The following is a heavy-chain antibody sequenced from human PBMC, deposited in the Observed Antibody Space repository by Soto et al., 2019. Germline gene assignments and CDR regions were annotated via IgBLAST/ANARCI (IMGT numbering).Heavy chain of an antibody. Sequence: QVQLVESGGAVVQPGRSLRLSCAASGFTFGTYGMHWVRQAPGKGLEWVAGIWYDGGVKTYADSVKGRFSISRDNSQNTVYLQMNALSAEDTAVYYCARADCGGQCPCDYWGQGTLVTVSS. J-gene: IGHJ4*02. CDR1: GFTFGTYG. CDR3: ARADCGGQCPCDY. D-gene: IGHD2-21*01. V-gene: IGHV3-33*01. CDR2: IWYDGGVK.